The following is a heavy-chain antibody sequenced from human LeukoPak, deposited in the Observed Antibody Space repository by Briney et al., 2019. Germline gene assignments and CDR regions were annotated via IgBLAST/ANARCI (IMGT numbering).Heavy chain of an antibody. CDR1: GGSISSSSYY. CDR3: ARSVSSYYYMDV. CDR2: IYYSGST. Sequence: SETLSLTCTVSGGSISSSSYYWGWIRQPPGKGLEWIGSIYYSGSTYYNPSLKSRVTISVDTSKNQFSLKLSSVTAAGTAVYYCARSVSSYYYMDVWGKGTTVTVSS. J-gene: IGHJ6*03. V-gene: IGHV4-39*07. D-gene: IGHD2-8*01.